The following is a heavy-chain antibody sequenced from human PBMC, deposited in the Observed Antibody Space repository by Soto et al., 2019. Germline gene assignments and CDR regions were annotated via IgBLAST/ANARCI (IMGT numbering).Heavy chain of an antibody. V-gene: IGHV3-23*01. D-gene: IGHD3-9*01. CDR2: ISGSGGST. CDR3: RIRYFDWLLSLSYYMDV. CDR1: GFTFSSYA. Sequence: GGSLRLSCAASGFTFSSYAMSWVRQAPGKGLKWVSAISGSGGSTYYADSVKGRFTISRDNSKNTLYLQMNSLRAEDTAVYYCRIRYFDWLLSLSYYMDVWGKGTTVTVSS. J-gene: IGHJ6*03.